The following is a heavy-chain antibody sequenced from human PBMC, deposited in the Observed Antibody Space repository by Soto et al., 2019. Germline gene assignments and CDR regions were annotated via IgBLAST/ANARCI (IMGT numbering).Heavy chain of an antibody. CDR1: GGTFSSYA. CDR3: ARVVMTTVPASYYYGMDV. J-gene: IGHJ6*02. CDR2: IIPFIGTA. V-gene: IGHV1-69*18. D-gene: IGHD4-4*01. Sequence: VQPVQSGAEVKKRGSSVTVSCKASGGTFSSYAISWVRQAPGQGLEWMGRIIPFIGTANYAQKFQGRVTMTADESTSTAYMELTSRRSEDTAVYYCARVVMTTVPASYYYGMDVWGQGTTVTVSS.